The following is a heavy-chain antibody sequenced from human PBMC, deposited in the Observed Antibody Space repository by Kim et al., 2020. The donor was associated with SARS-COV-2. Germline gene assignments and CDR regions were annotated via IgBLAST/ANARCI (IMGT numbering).Heavy chain of an antibody. Sequence: SETLSLTCAVYGGSFSGYYWSWIRQPPGKGLEWIGEINHSGSTNYNPSLKSRVTISVDTSKNQFSLKLSSVTAADTAVYYCARGTRSITGTTSWFDPWGQGTLVTVSS. CDR3: ARGTRSITGTTSWFDP. D-gene: IGHD1-7*01. J-gene: IGHJ5*02. CDR2: INHSGST. CDR1: GGSFSGYY. V-gene: IGHV4-34*01.